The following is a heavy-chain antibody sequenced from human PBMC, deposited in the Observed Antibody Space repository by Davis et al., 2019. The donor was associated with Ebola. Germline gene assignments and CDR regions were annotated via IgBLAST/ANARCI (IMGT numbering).Heavy chain of an antibody. V-gene: IGHV4-59*08. CDR3: ARHVVVPEYGMDI. CDR2: IYYSGST. CDR1: GGSISSYY. J-gene: IGHJ6*02. Sequence: MPSETLSLTYTVSGGSISSYYWSWIRQPPGKGLEWIGYIYYSGSTNYNPSLKSRVTISVDTSKNQFSLKLSSVTAADTAVYYCARHVVVPEYGMDIWGQGTTVTVSS. D-gene: IGHD2-2*01.